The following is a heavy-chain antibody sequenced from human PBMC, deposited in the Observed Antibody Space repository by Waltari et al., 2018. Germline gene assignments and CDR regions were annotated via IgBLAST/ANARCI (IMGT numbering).Heavy chain of an antibody. D-gene: IGHD2-21*02. J-gene: IGHJ4*02. V-gene: IGHV4-34*01. CDR1: SGSFSGFH. Sequence: QVQLQQWGAGLLKPSETLSLTCVIHSGSFSGFHWSWLRQPPGQGLAWIGAILPSGGTNHNPSRNSRVTMSVDTFKNQFSLKWVSVDAADTAVYYCARGGDCCGDCVLGYWGQGTLVTVSS. CDR3: ARGGDCCGDCVLGY. CDR2: ILPSGGT.